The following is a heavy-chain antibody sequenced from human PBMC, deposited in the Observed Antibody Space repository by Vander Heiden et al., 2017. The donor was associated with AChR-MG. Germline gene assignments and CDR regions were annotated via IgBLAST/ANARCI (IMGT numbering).Heavy chain of an antibody. V-gene: IGHV3-33*01. D-gene: IGHD3-22*01. J-gene: IGHJ4*02. CDR1: GFTFSSYG. CDR3: ARDSHDTLYYFDY. Sequence: QVQLVESGGGVVQPGRSLRLSCAASGFTFSSYGMHWVRQAPGKGLEWVAVIWYDGSNKYYADSVKGRFTISRDNSKNTLYLQMNSLRAEDTAVYYCARDSHDTLYYFDYWGQGTLVTVSS. CDR2: IWYDGSNK.